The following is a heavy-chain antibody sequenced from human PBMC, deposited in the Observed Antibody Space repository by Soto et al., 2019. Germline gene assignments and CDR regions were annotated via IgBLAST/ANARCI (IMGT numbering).Heavy chain of an antibody. CDR3: ARLESSSGWPGTIDY. V-gene: IGHV4-59*08. Sequence: PSETLSLTCTVSGGSISSYYWSWIRQPPGKGLEWIGYIYYSGSTNYNPSPKSRVTISVDTSKNQFSLKLSSVTAADTAVYYCARLESSSGWPGTIDYWGQGTLVTVSS. J-gene: IGHJ4*02. CDR2: IYYSGST. CDR1: GGSISSYY. D-gene: IGHD6-19*01.